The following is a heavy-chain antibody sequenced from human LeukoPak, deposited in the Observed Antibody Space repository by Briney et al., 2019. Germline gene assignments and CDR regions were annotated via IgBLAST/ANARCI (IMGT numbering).Heavy chain of an antibody. V-gene: IGHV1-58*02. CDR3: ARGEVNWNDAGYYYYYYMDV. D-gene: IGHD1-1*01. CDR2: IVVGSGNT. CDR1: GFTFTSSA. J-gene: IGHJ6*03. Sequence: SVKVSCKASGFTFTSSAMQWVRQARGQRLEWIGWIVVGSGNTNYAQKFQGRVTITADESTSTAYMELSSLRSEDTAVYYCARGEVNWNDAGYYYYYYMDVWGKGTTVTISS.